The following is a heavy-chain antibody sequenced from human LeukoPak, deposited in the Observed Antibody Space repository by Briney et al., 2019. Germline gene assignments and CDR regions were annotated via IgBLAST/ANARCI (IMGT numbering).Heavy chain of an antibody. J-gene: IGHJ4*02. V-gene: IGHV3-48*04. Sequence: GGSLRLSCAASGFTFSSYSMNWVRQAPGKGLEWVSYISSSSSTIYYADSVKGRFTISRDNAKNSLYLQMNSLRAEDTAVYYCARAPPPGSWELPRGYFDYWGQGTLITVSS. D-gene: IGHD1-26*01. CDR1: GFTFSSYS. CDR2: ISSSSSTI. CDR3: ARAPPPGSWELPRGYFDY.